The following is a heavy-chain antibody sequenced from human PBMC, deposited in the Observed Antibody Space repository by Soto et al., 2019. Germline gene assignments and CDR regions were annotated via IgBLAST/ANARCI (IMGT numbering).Heavy chain of an antibody. CDR1: GGTFSSYA. Sequence: QVQLVQSGAEVKKPGSSVKVSCKASGGTFSSYAISWVRQAPGQGLEWMAGIIPFFDTANYAPKFQGRVTISADESTSTAYMELNSLRFEVTAVYYCASGHYYDSTGYYPAEYLQHWGQGTLVTVSS. D-gene: IGHD3-22*01. CDR3: ASGHYYDSTGYYPAEYLQH. CDR2: IIPFFDTA. J-gene: IGHJ1*01. V-gene: IGHV1-69*01.